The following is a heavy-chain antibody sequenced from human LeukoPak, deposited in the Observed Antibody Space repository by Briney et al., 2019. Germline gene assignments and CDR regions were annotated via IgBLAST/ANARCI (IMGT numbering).Heavy chain of an antibody. CDR3: ARVMVRGVELDY. CDR2: IYYSGST. V-gene: IGHV4-61*01. D-gene: IGHD3-10*01. CDR1: GHSVSSRSYY. J-gene: IGHJ4*02. Sequence: PSETLSLTCTVSGHSVSSRSYYWSWIRQPPGKGLEWIGYIYYSGSTNYNPSLTSRVIISVDTSKNQFSLSLTSVTAADTAVYYCARVMVRGVELDYWGQGTLVTVSS.